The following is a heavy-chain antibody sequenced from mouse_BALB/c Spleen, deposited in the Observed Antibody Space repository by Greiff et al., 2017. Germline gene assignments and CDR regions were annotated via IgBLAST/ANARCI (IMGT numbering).Heavy chain of an antibody. V-gene: IGHV2-9*02. Sequence: QVQLKQSGPGLVAPSQSLSITCTVSGFSLTSYGVHWVRQPPGKGLEWLGVIWAGGSTNYNSALMSRLSISKDNSKSQVFLKMNSLQTDDTAMYYCARDDYDGERYAMDYWGQGTSVTVSS. CDR3: ARDDYDGERYAMDY. CDR2: IWAGGST. CDR1: GFSLTSYG. J-gene: IGHJ4*01. D-gene: IGHD2-4*01.